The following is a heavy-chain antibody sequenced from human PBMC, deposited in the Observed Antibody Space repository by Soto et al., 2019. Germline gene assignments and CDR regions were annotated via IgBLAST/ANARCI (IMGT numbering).Heavy chain of an antibody. V-gene: IGHV1-18*01. CDR1: GYTFNSYG. CDR2: ISAYNGNT. J-gene: IGHJ6*02. Sequence: QVQLVQSGAEVKKPGASVKVSCKASGYTFNSYGISWVRQAPRQGLEWMGWISAYNGNTNYAQKLQGRVTMTTDTSTSTAYMELRSLRSDDTAVYYCARDRSNYVAHYGMDVWGQGTTVTVSS. CDR3: ARDRSNYVAHYGMDV. D-gene: IGHD4-4*01.